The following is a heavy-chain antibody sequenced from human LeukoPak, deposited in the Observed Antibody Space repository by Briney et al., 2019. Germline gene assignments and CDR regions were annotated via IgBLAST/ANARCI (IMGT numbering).Heavy chain of an antibody. J-gene: IGHJ4*02. D-gene: IGHD3-16*02. CDR2: IYYSGST. CDR3: ARTYYDYVWGSYRLLYFDY. V-gene: IGHV4-30-2*03. CDR1: GGSISSGGYS. Sequence: PSQTLSLTCAVSGGSISSGGYSWSWIRQPPGKGLEWIGSIYYSGSTYYNPSLKSRVTISVDTSKNQFSLKLSSVTAADTAVYYCARTYYDYVWGSYRLLYFDYWGQGTLVTVSS.